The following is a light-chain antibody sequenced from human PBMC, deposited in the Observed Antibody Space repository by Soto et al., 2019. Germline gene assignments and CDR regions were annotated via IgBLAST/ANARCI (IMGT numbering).Light chain of an antibody. Sequence: QSVLTQPPSVSAAPGQKVTISCSGSSSNIENNYVSWYQQLPGTAPKLLIYDNNKRPSGIPDRFSGSKSGTSATLGITGLQTGDEADYYCETWDSRLSAVVFGGGTKLTVL. CDR3: ETWDSRLSAVV. V-gene: IGLV1-51*01. CDR1: SSNIENNY. J-gene: IGLJ2*01. CDR2: DNN.